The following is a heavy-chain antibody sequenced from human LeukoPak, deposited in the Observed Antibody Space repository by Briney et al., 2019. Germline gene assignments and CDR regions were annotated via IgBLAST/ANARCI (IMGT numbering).Heavy chain of an antibody. D-gene: IGHD3-22*01. CDR3: ARALRINYYDSSGAPDDAFDI. CDR2: MYYSGST. Sequence: SETLSLTCTVSGASISTYYCSWIRQPPGKGLEWIGYMYYSGSTNYSPSLKSRVTISVDTSKNQFSLKLSSVTAADTAVYYCARALRINYYDSSGAPDDAFDIWGQGTMVTVSS. J-gene: IGHJ3*02. V-gene: IGHV4-59*08. CDR1: GASISTYY.